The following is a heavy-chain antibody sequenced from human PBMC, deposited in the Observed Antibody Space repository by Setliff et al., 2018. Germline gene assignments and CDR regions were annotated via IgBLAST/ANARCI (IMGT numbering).Heavy chain of an antibody. CDR3: AKLRTPGTGYYYYAMDV. D-gene: IGHD3-10*01. CDR2: ISGSGGST. Sequence: PGGSLRLSCAASGFTFSSYAMSWVRQAPGKGLEWVSAISGSGGSTYYADSVKGRFTISRDNSKNTLYVQMNSLRADDTAVYYCAKLRTPGTGYYYYAMDVWGQGTTVTVS. J-gene: IGHJ6*02. CDR1: GFTFSSYA. V-gene: IGHV3-23*01.